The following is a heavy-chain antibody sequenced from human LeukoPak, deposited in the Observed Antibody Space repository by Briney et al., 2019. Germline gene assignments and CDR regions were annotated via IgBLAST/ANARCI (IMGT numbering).Heavy chain of an antibody. CDR1: GFTFSSYG. CDR3: ARRQQLVLWAFDI. D-gene: IGHD6-13*01. Sequence: GGSLRLSCAASGFTFSSYGMHWVRQAPGKGLEWVAFIRYDGSNKYYADSVKGRFTISRDNSQNTLSLQMNSLRAEDTAVYYCARRQQLVLWAFDIWGQGTMVTVSS. CDR2: IRYDGSNK. J-gene: IGHJ3*02. V-gene: IGHV3-30*02.